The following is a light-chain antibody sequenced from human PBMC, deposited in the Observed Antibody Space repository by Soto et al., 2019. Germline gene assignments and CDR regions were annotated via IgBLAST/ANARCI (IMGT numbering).Light chain of an antibody. Sequence: EIVLTQSPGTLSLSPGERATLSCRASQSLNSFYLAWYQQKPGQAPRLLIYGSSNRATGIPDRFSGSGSGTDFTLTIGRLDPEDYAVYYCQQYAISPRTFGQGTKVDIK. CDR1: QSLNSFY. CDR2: GSS. CDR3: QQYAISPRT. J-gene: IGKJ1*01. V-gene: IGKV3-20*01.